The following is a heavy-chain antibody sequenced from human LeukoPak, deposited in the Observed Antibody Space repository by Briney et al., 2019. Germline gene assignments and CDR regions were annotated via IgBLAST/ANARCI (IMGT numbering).Heavy chain of an antibody. V-gene: IGHV3-7*01. CDR2: IREDGGHT. Sequence: GGSLRLSCTASEFTFISYWMTWVRQAPGKGLEWVANIREDGGHTYYLDSVKGRFTISRDNSKNTVYLQMNSLRAEDTAVYYCAREHFYGPDSNAFDVWGQGTLVTVSS. J-gene: IGHJ3*01. D-gene: IGHD3-10*01. CDR1: EFTFISYW. CDR3: AREHFYGPDSNAFDV.